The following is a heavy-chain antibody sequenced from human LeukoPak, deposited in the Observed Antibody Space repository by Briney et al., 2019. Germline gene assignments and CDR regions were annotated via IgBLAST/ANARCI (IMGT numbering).Heavy chain of an antibody. CDR3: ARLSPPGRSSVKGKYYFDY. CDR2: IYYSGSA. Sequence: SETLSLTCTVSGGSFSSSSYYWGWIRQPPGKGLEWIGSIYYSGSAYYNPSLKSRVTISVDTSKNQFSLKLGSVTAADTAVYFCARLSPPGRSSVKGKYYFDYWGQGALVTVSS. V-gene: IGHV4-39*01. CDR1: GGSFSSSSYY. J-gene: IGHJ4*02. D-gene: IGHD6-6*01.